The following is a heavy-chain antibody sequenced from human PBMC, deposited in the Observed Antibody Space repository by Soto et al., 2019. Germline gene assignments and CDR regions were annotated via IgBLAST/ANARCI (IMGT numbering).Heavy chain of an antibody. V-gene: IGHV3-23*01. J-gene: IGHJ6*02. Sequence: PGGSLRLSCAASGFTFGSYVMTWVRQSPGKGLECVSGITAATGTTYYADSVKGRFTISRDLSTNTLFLQMNSLRAADSAVYYCAKAKGRSNFYYSGLDVWGQGTTVTVSS. CDR2: ITAATGTT. D-gene: IGHD1-26*01. CDR1: GFTFGSYV. CDR3: AKAKGRSNFYYSGLDV.